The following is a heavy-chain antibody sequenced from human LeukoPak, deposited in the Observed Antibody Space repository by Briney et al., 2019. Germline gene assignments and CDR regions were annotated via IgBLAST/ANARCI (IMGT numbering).Heavy chain of an antibody. CDR3: ARRMGRMFGERYYYYHYMDV. Sequence: SETLSLTCIVSGGSITTSDNYWGWIRQPPGKGLEWIGRIHHSGSTYYNPSLKSRVTISVDTSKNQFSLKLSSVTAADTAVYYCARRMGRMFGERYYYYHYMDVWGKGTTVTISS. J-gene: IGHJ6*03. D-gene: IGHD3-10*02. V-gene: IGHV4-39*07. CDR1: GGSITTSDNY. CDR2: IHHSGST.